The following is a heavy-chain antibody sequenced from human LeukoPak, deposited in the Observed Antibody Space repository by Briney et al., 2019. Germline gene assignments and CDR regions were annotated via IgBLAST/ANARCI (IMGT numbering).Heavy chain of an antibody. CDR1: GFTVSSNY. Sequence: GGSLRPSCAASGFTVSSNYMSWVRQAPGKGLERVSVIYSGGSTYYADSVTGRFTISRYNSKNTLNPQMTGLRAEDTAVYYSARYRGIRPYYYYYMDVWGKGTTVTVSS. V-gene: IGHV3-66*02. CDR3: ARYRGIRPYYYYYMDV. D-gene: IGHD1-14*01. CDR2: IYSGGST. J-gene: IGHJ6*03.